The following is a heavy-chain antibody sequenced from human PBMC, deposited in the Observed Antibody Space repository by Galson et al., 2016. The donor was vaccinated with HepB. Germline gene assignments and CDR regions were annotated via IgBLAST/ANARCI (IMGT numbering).Heavy chain of an antibody. D-gene: IGHD2-21*02. CDR2: IYYSGGT. Sequence: SETLSLTCTVSGGSVSSGSYYWSWIRQSPGKGLEWIGYIYYSGGTNYSPSLESRVTISVHRSKNQVSLKLNSVTAADTAMYYCARGGYCGGDCYYFDYWGQGTLVIVSS. V-gene: IGHV4-61*01. J-gene: IGHJ4*02. CDR3: ARGGYCGGDCYYFDY. CDR1: GGSVSSGSYY.